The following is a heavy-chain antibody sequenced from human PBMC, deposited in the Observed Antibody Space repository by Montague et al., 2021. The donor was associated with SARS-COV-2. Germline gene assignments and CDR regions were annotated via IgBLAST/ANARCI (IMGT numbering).Heavy chain of an antibody. CDR2: VIHSGTT. CDR3: ASGEFFYYGSGNYYRSALDD. D-gene: IGHD3-10*01. CDR1: GASFSGYY. Sequence: SETLSLTCPVYGASFSGYYWSWVCQSPGKGLEWNGEVIHSGTTNYNPSLKGRVTISIDSSNDRFSLRLTSLTAADTGVYYCASGEFFYYGSGNYYRSALDDWGQGTTVTVSS. V-gene: IGHV4-34*12. J-gene: IGHJ6*02.